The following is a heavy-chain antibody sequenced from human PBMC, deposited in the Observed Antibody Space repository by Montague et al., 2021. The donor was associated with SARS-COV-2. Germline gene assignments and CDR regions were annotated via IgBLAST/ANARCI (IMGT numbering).Heavy chain of an antibody. V-gene: IGHV4-59*01. CDR2: IHYTGST. CDR3: ARGNYLDY. CDR1: DDSITSYY. J-gene: IGHJ4*02. Sequence: SETLSLTCSVSDDSITSYYWGWIRQPPGKGLEWIGHIHYTGSTNYNASLKSRVTISIDTSKNQFSLRLNSVTAADTAVYYCARGNYLDYWGQGTLVIVSS.